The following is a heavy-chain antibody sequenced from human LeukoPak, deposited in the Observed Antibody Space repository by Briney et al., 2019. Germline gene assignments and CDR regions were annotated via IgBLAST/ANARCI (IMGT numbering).Heavy chain of an antibody. J-gene: IGHJ6*03. CDR3: ARVSRDGYNGYYYYYMDV. V-gene: IGHV4-61*01. D-gene: IGHD5-24*01. CDR2: IYYSGST. Sequence: SETLSLTCTVSSGSISSSSYYWSWIRQPPGKGLEWIGYIYYSGSTNYSPSLKSRVTISVDTSKNQFSLKLSSVTAADTAVYYCARVSRDGYNGYYYYYMDVWGKGTTVTISS. CDR1: SGSISSSSYY.